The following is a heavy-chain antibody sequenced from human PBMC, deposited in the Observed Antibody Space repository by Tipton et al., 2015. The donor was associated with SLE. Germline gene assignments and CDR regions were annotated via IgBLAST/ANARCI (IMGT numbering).Heavy chain of an antibody. CDR1: GFTFSSYS. CDR3: SKDLEGELLFGMDV. CDR2: ISGSGGST. Sequence: FLRLSCSASGFTFSSYSLHWVRQAPGKGLEWVSAISGSGGSTYYADSVKGRFTISRDNSKNTLYLQMNSLRAEDTAVYYCSKDLEGELLFGMDVWGQGSTVNVSS. J-gene: IGHJ6*02. V-gene: IGHV3-23*01. D-gene: IGHD1-26*01.